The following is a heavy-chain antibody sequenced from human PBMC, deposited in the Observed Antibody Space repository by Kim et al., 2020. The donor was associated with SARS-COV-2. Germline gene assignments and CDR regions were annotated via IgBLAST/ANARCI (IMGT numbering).Heavy chain of an antibody. Sequence: ASVKVSCKASGYTFTSYAMNWVRQAPGQGLEWMGWINTNTGNPTYAQGFTGRFVFSLDTSVSTAYLQISSLKAEDTAVYYCARDTGYSSSWFQNQISYHYYGMDVWGQGTTVTVSS. J-gene: IGHJ6*02. V-gene: IGHV7-4-1*02. CDR3: ARDTGYSSSWFQNQISYHYYGMDV. CDR2: INTNTGNP. D-gene: IGHD6-13*01. CDR1: GYTFTSYA.